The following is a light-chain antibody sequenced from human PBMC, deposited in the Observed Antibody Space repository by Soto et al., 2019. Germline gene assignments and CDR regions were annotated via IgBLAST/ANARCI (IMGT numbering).Light chain of an antibody. V-gene: IGKV3-20*01. Sequence: EIVLTQSPGTLSLSPGERATLSCRASQSVSSSYLAWYQQKPGQAPRLLIYGASRRATGIPDRFSGSGSGTDFTVTISRLEPEDFAVYYCQQYGSSPRYTFGQGTKLEI. CDR3: QQYGSSPRYT. CDR1: QSVSSSY. J-gene: IGKJ2*01. CDR2: GAS.